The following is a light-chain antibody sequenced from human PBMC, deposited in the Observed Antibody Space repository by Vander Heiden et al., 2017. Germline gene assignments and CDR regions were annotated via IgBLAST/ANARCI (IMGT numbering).Light chain of an antibody. V-gene: IGKV4-1*01. Sequence: DIVMTQPPESLAVSLGERATINCKSSQSVLYSSNNKNYLAWYQQKPGQPPKLLIYWASTRESGVPDRFSGSGSGTDFTLTISSLQAEDVAVYYCQQYYSTPPALTFGGGTKVEIK. CDR2: WAS. J-gene: IGKJ4*01. CDR3: QQYYSTPPALT. CDR1: QSVLYSSNNKNY.